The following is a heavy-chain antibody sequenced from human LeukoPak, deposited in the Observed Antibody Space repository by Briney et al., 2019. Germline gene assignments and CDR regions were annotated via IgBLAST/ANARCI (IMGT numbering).Heavy chain of an antibody. CDR2: IIPIFGTA. J-gene: IGHJ4*02. CDR3: ARIGRRNDGYDY. D-gene: IGHD1-1*01. CDR1: GGTFSSYA. Sequence: SVKVSCKASGGTFSSYAISWVRQAPGQGLEWMGGIIPIFGTANYAQKFQGRVTITTDESTSTAYMELSSLRSEDTAVYYCARIGRRNDGYDYWGQGTLVTVSS. V-gene: IGHV1-69*05.